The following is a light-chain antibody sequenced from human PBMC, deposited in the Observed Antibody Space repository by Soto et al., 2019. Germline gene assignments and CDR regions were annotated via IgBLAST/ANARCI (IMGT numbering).Light chain of an antibody. Sequence: QSVLTQPPSVSGAPGQRVTISCTGSSSNIGANYDVHWYQHRPGTAPKLLIFGNTNRPSGVPDRFSGSKSGTSASLAFTGLQAEDEGDYYCQSYDSTLSARYVFGTGTKVTVL. CDR2: GNT. CDR3: QSYDSTLSARYV. CDR1: SSNIGANYD. J-gene: IGLJ1*01. V-gene: IGLV1-40*01.